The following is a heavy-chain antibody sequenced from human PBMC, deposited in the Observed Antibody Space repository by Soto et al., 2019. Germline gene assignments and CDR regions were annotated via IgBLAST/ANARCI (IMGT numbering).Heavy chain of an antibody. V-gene: IGHV3-74*01. Sequence: EVQLVESGGGLVQPGGSLRLSCAGSGFTFSNYWMHWVRQAPGKGLEWVSSIDHDGHTDYADSVRGRFTNSRDNAENTLYLQMISLGPEDTAVYYCVRDSHGDYWGQGTLVTVSS. CDR3: VRDSHGDY. CDR2: IDHDGHT. J-gene: IGHJ4*02. CDR1: GFTFSNYW.